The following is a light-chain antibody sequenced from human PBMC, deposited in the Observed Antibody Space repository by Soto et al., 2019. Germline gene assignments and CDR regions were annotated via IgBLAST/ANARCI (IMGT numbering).Light chain of an antibody. CDR3: EQSYSPPPYT. Sequence: DIQMTQSPSALSTSVGDRVTITCRASQYINNYLNWYQQKQGKAPKLLIFAAYNLQSGVPSRFSVSGSGTDFTLPIRILPHEDFATYDCEQSYSPPPYTSGKGTQVDMK. CDR1: QYINNY. V-gene: IGKV1-39*01. J-gene: IGKJ2*01. CDR2: AAY.